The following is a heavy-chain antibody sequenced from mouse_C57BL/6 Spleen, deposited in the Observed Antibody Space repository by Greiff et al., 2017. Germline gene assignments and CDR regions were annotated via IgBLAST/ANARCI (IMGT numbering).Heavy chain of an antibody. Sequence: EVMLVESGGGLVKPGGSLKLPCAASGFTFSSYAMSWVRQTPEKRLEWVATISDGGSYTYYPDNVKGRFTISRDSAKNNLYLQMSHLKSDDTAMYYCAREQDYYGSSYFDYWGQGTTLTVSS. CDR3: AREQDYYGSSYFDY. V-gene: IGHV5-4*01. CDR1: GFTFSSYA. CDR2: ISDGGSYT. D-gene: IGHD1-1*01. J-gene: IGHJ2*01.